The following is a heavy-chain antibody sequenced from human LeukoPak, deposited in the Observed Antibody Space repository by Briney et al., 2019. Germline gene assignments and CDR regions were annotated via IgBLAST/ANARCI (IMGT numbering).Heavy chain of an antibody. CDR2: IGVSSGTI. CDR3: ARFGPRYCSSTSCYMGRYFDY. D-gene: IGHD2-2*02. J-gene: IGHJ4*02. CDR1: GFTFSDYS. V-gene: IGHV3-48*01. Sequence: GGSLRLSCAASGFTFSDYSMNWVRQAPGKGLEWVSYIGVSSGTIYSADSVKGRFTISSDRAKNSLYLQMNSLRAEDTAVYYCARFGPRYCSSTSCYMGRYFDYWGQGTLVTVSS.